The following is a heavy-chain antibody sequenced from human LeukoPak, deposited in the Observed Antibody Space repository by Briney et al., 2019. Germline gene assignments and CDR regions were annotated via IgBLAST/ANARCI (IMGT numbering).Heavy chain of an antibody. Sequence: GASVKVSCKASGYTFTSYDINWVRQATGQGLEWMGWMSPNSGNTGYAQKFQGRVTMTRNTSISTAYMELSSLRSEDTAVYYCARGQSSSGYYDFWSGYYLVDYWGQGTLVTVSS. CDR1: GYTFTSYD. D-gene: IGHD3-3*01. J-gene: IGHJ4*02. V-gene: IGHV1-8*01. CDR2: MSPNSGNT. CDR3: ARGQSSSGYYDFWSGYYLVDY.